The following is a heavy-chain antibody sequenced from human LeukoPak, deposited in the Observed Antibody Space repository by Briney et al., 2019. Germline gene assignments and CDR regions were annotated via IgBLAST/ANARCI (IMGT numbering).Heavy chain of an antibody. CDR1: GGSFSGYY. D-gene: IGHD5-24*01. CDR2: INHSVST. Sequence: SETLSLTCAVYGGSFSGYYWSWIRQPPGKGLEWIGEINHSVSTNYNPSLKSRVTISVDTSKNQFSLKLISVTAADTAVYYCASRDGYNDAFDIWGQGTMVTVSS. J-gene: IGHJ3*02. V-gene: IGHV4-34*01. CDR3: ASRDGYNDAFDI.